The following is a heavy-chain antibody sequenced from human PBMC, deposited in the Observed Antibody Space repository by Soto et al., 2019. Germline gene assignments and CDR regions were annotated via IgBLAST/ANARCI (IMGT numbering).Heavy chain of an antibody. CDR3: ARAMTSVGAAAKGDF. D-gene: IGHD1-26*01. J-gene: IGHJ4*02. V-gene: IGHV3-74*01. CDR2: INSDGRIT. Sequence: EVQLVESGGGLILPGGSLRLSCAASGFTFNTHWMHWVRQAPGKGLVWVSRINSDGRITDYADPVKGPFSISRDNPRNTLYPQMNRLSPEDTAVYYCARAMTSVGAAAKGDFWGQGTLVTVSS. CDR1: GFTFNTHW.